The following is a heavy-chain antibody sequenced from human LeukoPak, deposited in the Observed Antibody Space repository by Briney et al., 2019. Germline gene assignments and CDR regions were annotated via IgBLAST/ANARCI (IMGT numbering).Heavy chain of an antibody. D-gene: IGHD2-21*02. CDR3: ARSPVPSCLGAYCYPFDY. CDR2: INSFGAIT. CDR1: GFPFSSYG. V-gene: IGHV3-23*01. J-gene: IGHJ4*02. Sequence: GGTLTLSCAASGFPFSSYGMGWVRQAPGKGLEWVSSINSFGAITYYGDSVKGRFTISRDNSKNTLYLQMNILRAEDTAIYYCARSPVPSCLGAYCYPFDYWGQGNLVTVSS.